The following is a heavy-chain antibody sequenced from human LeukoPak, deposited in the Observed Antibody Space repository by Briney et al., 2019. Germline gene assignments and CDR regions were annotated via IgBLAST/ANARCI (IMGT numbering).Heavy chain of an antibody. CDR3: ARGGGDHGYLDL. CDR2: IYYSGST. Sequence: SETLSLTCTVSGGSISSGGYYWSWIRQHPGKGLEWIGYIYYSGSTYYNPSLKSRVTISVDTSKNQFSLKLSSVTAADTAVYYCARGGGDHGYLDLWGRGTLVTVSS. CDR1: GGSISSGGYY. J-gene: IGHJ2*01. D-gene: IGHD4-17*01. V-gene: IGHV4-31*03.